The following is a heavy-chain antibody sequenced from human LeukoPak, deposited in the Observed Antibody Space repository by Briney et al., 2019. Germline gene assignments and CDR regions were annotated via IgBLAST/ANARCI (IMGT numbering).Heavy chain of an antibody. CDR2: IIPIFGTA. CDR1: GGTFSSYA. D-gene: IGHD3-16*02. V-gene: IGHV1-69*01. CDR3: ARDSGDYAWGSYHHY. Sequence: SVKVSCKASGGTFSSYAISWVRQAPGQGLEWMGGIIPIFGTANYAQKFQGRVTITADESTSTAYMELSSLRSEDTAVYYCARDSGDYAWGSYHHYWGQGTLVTVSS. J-gene: IGHJ4*02.